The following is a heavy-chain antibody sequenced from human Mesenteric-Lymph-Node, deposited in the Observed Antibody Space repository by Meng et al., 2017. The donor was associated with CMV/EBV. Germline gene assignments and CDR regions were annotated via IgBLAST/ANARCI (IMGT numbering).Heavy chain of an antibody. CDR1: GFTFNKHW. J-gene: IGHJ6*02. Sequence: GESLKISCAASGFTFNKHWMSWVRQAPGKGLEWVAKIKQDGSEKKYVDSVKGRFTISRDNAQNSLSLQMNSLRVEDTAVYYCARDQVLITNYGVVIPYYNYGMDVWGQGTTVTVSS. CDR2: IKQDGSEK. D-gene: IGHD3-3*01. CDR3: ARDQVLITNYGVVIPYYNYGMDV. V-gene: IGHV3-7*01.